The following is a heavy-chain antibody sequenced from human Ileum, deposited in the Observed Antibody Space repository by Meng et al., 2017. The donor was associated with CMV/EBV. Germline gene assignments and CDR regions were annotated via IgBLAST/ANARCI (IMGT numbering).Heavy chain of an antibody. V-gene: IGHV2-5*02. Sequence: QIPLKEFGPPLVKPTQTLTLTCSFSGFSPSTSGEGVGWIRQPPGKALEWLALIYRGDDKRYSPSLNSRLTIAKDTSKNEVVLTLTNMGPIDTGTYYCAHFVGGYYPSRPDYWGQGTLVTVSS. CDR1: GFSPSTSGEG. J-gene: IGHJ4*02. D-gene: IGHD1-26*01. CDR3: AHFVGGYYPSRPDY. CDR2: IYRGDDK.